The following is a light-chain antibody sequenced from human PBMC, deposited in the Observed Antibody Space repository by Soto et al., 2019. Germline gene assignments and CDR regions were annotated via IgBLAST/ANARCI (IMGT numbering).Light chain of an antibody. CDR1: QSVSSN. Sequence: EIVMTQSPATLSVSPGERVTLSCRASQSVSSNLAWYQQKPGQAPRVLIYGASTRATGIPARFSGSGSGTEFTLTISSLQSEDFAVYYCQQYNNWPLAFGQGTKVEIK. CDR2: GAS. J-gene: IGKJ1*01. CDR3: QQYNNWPLA. V-gene: IGKV3-15*01.